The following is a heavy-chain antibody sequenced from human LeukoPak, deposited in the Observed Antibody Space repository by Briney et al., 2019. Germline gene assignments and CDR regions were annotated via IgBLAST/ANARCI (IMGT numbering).Heavy chain of an antibody. V-gene: IGHV3-48*03. J-gene: IGHJ4*02. Sequence: GGSLRLSCAASGFTFSSYEMNWVRQAPGKGLEWVSYISSSGSTIYYADSVKGRFTISRDNAKNSLYLQMNSLRAEDTAVYYCVRDCSSTSCYDYWGQGTLVTVSS. CDR1: GFTFSSYE. CDR2: ISSSGSTI. CDR3: VRDCSSTSCYDY. D-gene: IGHD2-2*01.